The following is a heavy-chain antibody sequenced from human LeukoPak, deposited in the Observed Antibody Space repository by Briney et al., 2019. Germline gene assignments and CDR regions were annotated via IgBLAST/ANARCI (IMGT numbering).Heavy chain of an antibody. CDR1: GFAFSDYY. CDR2: ISCSGSTI. J-gene: IGHJ6*02. CDR3: AREVGLWAGSRGYYYYYGMDV. D-gene: IGHD3/OR15-3a*01. Sequence: GSLRLSCAASGFAFSDYYMSWIRQAPGKGLEWVSYISCSGSTIYYADSVKGRFTISRDNAKNSLYLQMNSLRAEDTAVYYCAREVGLWAGSRGYYYYYGMDVWGQGTTVTVSS. V-gene: IGHV3-11*01.